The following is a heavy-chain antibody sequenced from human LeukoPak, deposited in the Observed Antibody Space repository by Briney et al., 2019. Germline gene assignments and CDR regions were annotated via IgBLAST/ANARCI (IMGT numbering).Heavy chain of an antibody. V-gene: IGHV3-9*01. CDR2: ISWNSGSI. Sequence: GGSLRLSCAASGFTFDDYAMHWVRQAPGKGLEWVSGISWNSGSIGYADSVKGRFTISRDNAKNSLYLQMNSLRAEDTALYYCAKVAGIVGATSPFDYWGQGTLVTVPS. D-gene: IGHD1-26*01. CDR3: AKVAGIVGATSPFDY. CDR1: GFTFDDYA. J-gene: IGHJ4*02.